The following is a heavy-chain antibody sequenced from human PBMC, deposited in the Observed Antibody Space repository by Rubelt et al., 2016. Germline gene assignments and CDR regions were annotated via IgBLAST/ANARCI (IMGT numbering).Heavy chain of an antibody. D-gene: IGHD2-2*01. V-gene: IGHV4-59*01. J-gene: IGHJ5*02. CDR2: IYYSGST. CDR3: AMIHIVVLRAANWFDP. Sequence: QVQLQESGPGLVKPSETLSLTCTFSGASISSYYWSWIRQPPGKGLEWIGYIYYSGSTNYNPSLKSRVTMSIDMSKNQISLGLRSVTAADTAVYYCAMIHIVVLRAANWFDPWGQGTLVTVSS. CDR1: GASISSYY.